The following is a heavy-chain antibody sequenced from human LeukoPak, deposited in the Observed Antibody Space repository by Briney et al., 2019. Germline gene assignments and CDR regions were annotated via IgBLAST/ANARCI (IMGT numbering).Heavy chain of an antibody. D-gene: IGHD3-22*01. CDR3: AKAYYDSSGYYPDAFDI. V-gene: IGHV3-30*18. CDR2: ISYDGSNK. J-gene: IGHJ3*02. CDR1: GFTFSSYG. Sequence: PGGSLRLSCAASGFTFSSYGMHWVRQAPGKGLEWLAVISYDGSNKYYAESVKGRFTISRDNSKNTLYLQMNSLRAEDTAVYYCAKAYYDSSGYYPDAFDIWGQGTMVTVSS.